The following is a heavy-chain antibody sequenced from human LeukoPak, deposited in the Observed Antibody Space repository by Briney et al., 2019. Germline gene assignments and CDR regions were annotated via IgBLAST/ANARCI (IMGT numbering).Heavy chain of an antibody. CDR3: ARAVGGDGSGSL. Sequence: SEALSLTCAVYGGSFSGYYWSWIRQPPGQGLEWIGEINHSGSTNYNPSLKSRVTISVNTSKNQFSLKLSPVTAADTAAYYCARAVGGDGSGSLWGPGTLVTVSS. V-gene: IGHV4-34*01. CDR2: INHSGST. J-gene: IGHJ4*02. D-gene: IGHD3-10*01. CDR1: GGSFSGYY.